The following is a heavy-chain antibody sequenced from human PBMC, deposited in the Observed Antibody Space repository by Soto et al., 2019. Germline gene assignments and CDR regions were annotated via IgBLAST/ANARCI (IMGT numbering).Heavy chain of an antibody. Sequence: ASAKVASKASGYSVSSYAMPWVRQAPGQRLEWMGWINAGNGNTKYSQKFQGRVTITRDTSASTAYMELSSLRSEDTAVYYCARSIVVVTALDYWGQGTLVTVSS. CDR3: ARSIVVVTALDY. CDR2: INAGNGNT. V-gene: IGHV1-3*01. CDR1: GYSVSSYA. J-gene: IGHJ4*02. D-gene: IGHD2-21*02.